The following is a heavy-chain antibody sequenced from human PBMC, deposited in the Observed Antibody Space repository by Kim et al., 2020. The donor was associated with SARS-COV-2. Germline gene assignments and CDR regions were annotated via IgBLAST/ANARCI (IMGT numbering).Heavy chain of an antibody. V-gene: IGHV4-34*01. D-gene: IGHD3-9*01. CDR2: INHSGST. Sequence: SETLSLTCAVYGGSFSGYYWNWIRQPPGKGLEWIGEINHSGSTNYNPSLKSRVTIAVDTSKNQSSLKLSSVTAADTAVSYCARGRQITIFFRRVVSDDAFAFWGQGTMVTVSS. CDR3: ARGRQITIFFRRVVSDDAFAF. CDR1: GGSFSGYY. J-gene: IGHJ3*01.